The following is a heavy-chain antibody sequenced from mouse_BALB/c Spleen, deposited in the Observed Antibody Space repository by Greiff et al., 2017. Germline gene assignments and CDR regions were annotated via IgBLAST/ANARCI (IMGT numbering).Heavy chain of an antibody. J-gene: IGHJ1*01. Sequence: EVMLVESGGGLVQPGGSRKLSCAVSGFTFSSFGMHWVRQAPEKGLEWVAYISSGSSTIYYADTVKGRFTISRDNPKNTLFLQMTSLRSEDTAMYYCARMGGQYWDFDVWGAGTTVTVSS. D-gene: IGHD1-1*02. CDR1: GFTFSSFG. V-gene: IGHV5-17*02. CDR3: ARMGGQYWDFDV. CDR2: ISSGSSTI.